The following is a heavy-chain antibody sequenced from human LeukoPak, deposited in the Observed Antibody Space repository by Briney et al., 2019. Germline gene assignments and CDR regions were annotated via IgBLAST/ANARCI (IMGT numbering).Heavy chain of an antibody. J-gene: IGHJ4*02. D-gene: IGHD2-15*01. CDR3: AKGTTYSLNSPFDY. CDR2: ISDFGTTT. V-gene: IGHV3-23*01. CDR1: GFTFSNYW. Sequence: TGGSLRLSCAASGFTFSNYWMKWVRQAPGRGLEWVSTISDFGTTTYYADSVKGRFTISRDNSKNTLYLQMNSLRAEDTAVYYCAKGTTYSLNSPFDYWGQGTLVTVSS.